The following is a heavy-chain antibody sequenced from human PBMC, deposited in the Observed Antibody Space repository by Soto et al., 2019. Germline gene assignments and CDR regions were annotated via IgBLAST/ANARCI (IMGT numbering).Heavy chain of an antibody. CDR3: ARAGDIVVVTGGMDV. J-gene: IGHJ6*02. Sequence: QVQLVESGGGVVQPGRSLRLSCAASGFTFSSYGMHWVRQAPGKGLEWVAVIWYDGSNKYYADSVKGRFTISRDNSKNTLYLQMTSLRAEDTAVYYCARAGDIVVVTGGMDVWGQGTTVTVSS. V-gene: IGHV3-33*01. D-gene: IGHD2-21*02. CDR2: IWYDGSNK. CDR1: GFTFSSYG.